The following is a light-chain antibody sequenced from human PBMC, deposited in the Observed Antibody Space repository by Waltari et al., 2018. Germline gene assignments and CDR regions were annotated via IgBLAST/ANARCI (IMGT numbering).Light chain of an antibody. CDR3: CSYAGSYTGV. CDR2: DVS. V-gene: IGLV2-11*01. Sequence: QSALTQPRSVSGSPGQSVTISCTGTSSDVGGSNYVSWYQQHPGKAPTLMIDDVSKRPSGVPDRFSGSKSGNTASLTISGLQAEDEADYYCCSYAGSYTGVFGGGTKLTVL. J-gene: IGLJ3*02. CDR1: SSDVGGSNY.